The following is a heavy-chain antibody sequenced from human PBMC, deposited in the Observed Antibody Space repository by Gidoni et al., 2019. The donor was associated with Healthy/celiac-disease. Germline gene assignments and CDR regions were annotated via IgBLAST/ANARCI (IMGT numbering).Heavy chain of an antibody. Sequence: QVQLVESGGGVVQPGGSLRLSCAASGSTFSGSGRPWVRQAPGKGLGCVAVIRYDGSNKYYADSVKGRFTISRDNSKNTLYLQMNSLRAEDTAVYYCAKDLYYDILTGYNYYYGMDVWGQGTTVTVSS. D-gene: IGHD3-9*01. CDR1: GSTFSGSG. CDR2: IRYDGSNK. CDR3: AKDLYYDILTGYNYYYGMDV. J-gene: IGHJ6*02. V-gene: IGHV3-30*02.